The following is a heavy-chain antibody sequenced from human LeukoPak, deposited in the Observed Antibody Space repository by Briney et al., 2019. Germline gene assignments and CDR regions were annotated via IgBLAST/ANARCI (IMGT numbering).Heavy chain of an antibody. CDR1: GYTFTGYY. CDR2: INTNTENP. Sequence: GASVKVSCKASGYTFTGYYMHWVRQAPGQGLEWMGWINTNTENPTYAQGFTGRFVFSLDTSVSTAYPQISSLKAEDTAVYYCARITFGSGSYPTYAFDIWGQGTMVTVSS. J-gene: IGHJ3*02. V-gene: IGHV7-4-1*02. CDR3: ARITFGSGSYPTYAFDI. D-gene: IGHD3-10*01.